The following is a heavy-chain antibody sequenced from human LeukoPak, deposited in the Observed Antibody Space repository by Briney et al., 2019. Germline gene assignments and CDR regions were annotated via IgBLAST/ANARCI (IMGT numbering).Heavy chain of an antibody. Sequence: GGSLRLSCAASGFTFTTYTMHWVRQAPGKGLEWVSSISISSSYIYYADSLKGRFTISRDNAQNSLYLQMNNLRAEDTAVYYCAREPASSGYHPPLDYWGQGTLVTVSS. V-gene: IGHV3-21*06. J-gene: IGHJ4*02. CDR1: GFTFTTYT. CDR3: AREPASSGYHPPLDY. D-gene: IGHD3-22*01. CDR2: ISISSSYI.